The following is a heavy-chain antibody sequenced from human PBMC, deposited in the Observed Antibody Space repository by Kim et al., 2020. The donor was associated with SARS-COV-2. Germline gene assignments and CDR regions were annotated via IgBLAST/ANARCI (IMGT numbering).Heavy chain of an antibody. J-gene: IGHJ6*02. V-gene: IGHV3-30*04. CDR2: ISYDGSNK. CDR1: GFTFSSYA. Sequence: GGSLRLSCAASGFTFSSYAMHWVRQAPGKGLEWVAVISYDGSNKYYADSVKGRFTISRDNSKNTLYLQMNSLRAEDTAVYYCARFGGRGTAMVTAYYYGMDVWGQGTTVTVSS. CDR3: ARFGGRGTAMVTAYYYGMDV. D-gene: IGHD5-18*01.